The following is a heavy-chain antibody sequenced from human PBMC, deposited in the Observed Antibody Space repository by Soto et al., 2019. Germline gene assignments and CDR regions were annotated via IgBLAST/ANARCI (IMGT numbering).Heavy chain of an antibody. CDR2: IYYSGST. V-gene: IGHV4-59*01. CDR1: GASISSYY. J-gene: IGHJ4*02. Sequence: SETLSLTCTVSGASISSYYWSWIRQPPGKGLEWIGYIYYSGSTNYNPSLKSRVTISVDTSKNQFSLKLSSVTAADTAVYYCARAPPFDDILTGYYDYWGQGTLVTVSS. CDR3: ARAPPFDDILTGYYDY. D-gene: IGHD3-9*01.